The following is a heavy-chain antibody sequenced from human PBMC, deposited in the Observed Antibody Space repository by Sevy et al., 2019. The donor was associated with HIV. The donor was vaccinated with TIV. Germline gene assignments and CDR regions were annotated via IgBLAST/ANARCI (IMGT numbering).Heavy chain of an antibody. V-gene: IGHV3-15*01. J-gene: IGHJ3*02. Sequence: GGSLRLSCAASGFTFSNAWMSWVRQAPGKGLEWVGRIKSKTDGGTTDYNASVKGRLTISRDDSKNTLYLQMNSLKTEDTAVYYCTTDPARMGYLDAFDIWGQGTMVTVSS. CDR1: GFTFSNAW. CDR2: IKSKTDGGTT. CDR3: TTDPARMGYLDAFDI. D-gene: IGHD2-15*01.